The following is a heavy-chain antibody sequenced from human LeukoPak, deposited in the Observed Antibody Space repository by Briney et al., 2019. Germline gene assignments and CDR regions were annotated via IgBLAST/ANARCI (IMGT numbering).Heavy chain of an antibody. J-gene: IGHJ3*01. CDR1: GFTFSSHR. D-gene: IGHD2-21*01. CDR2: IGHTGSPA. Sequence: GGSLRLSCEAYGFTFSSHRMTWVRQAPGRTLEWISYIGHTGSPAHYADSVRGRFTISRDNAKNSLYLQMNSLTVEDTAVYYCARDQRPYCGGECYCAIDLWGRGTLVTVSS. V-gene: IGHV3-48*01. CDR3: ARDQRPYCGGECYCAIDL.